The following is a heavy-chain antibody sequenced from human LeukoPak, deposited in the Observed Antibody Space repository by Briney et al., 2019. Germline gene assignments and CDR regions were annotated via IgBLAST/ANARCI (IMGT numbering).Heavy chain of an antibody. CDR1: GGSISSSSYY. V-gene: IGHV4-39*01. J-gene: IGHJ6*03. CDR2: IDYSGST. CDR3: ARHSGGVRNGNCYYYMDV. D-gene: IGHD1-1*01. Sequence: SETLSLTCTVSGGSISSSSYYWGWIRQPPGKGLEWIGRIDYSGSTYYNRSLKSRVTISVDTYNNQFSLKLSSVTAADTDVYYCARHSGGVRNGNCYYYMDVWGKGTTVTVSS.